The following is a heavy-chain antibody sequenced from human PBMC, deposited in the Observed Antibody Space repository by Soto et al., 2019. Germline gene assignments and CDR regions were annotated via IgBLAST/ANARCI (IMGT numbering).Heavy chain of an antibody. D-gene: IGHD6-13*01. CDR2: IHSGGYT. V-gene: IGHV3-53*01. CDR3: TRAGTSSSWNYFDY. Sequence: GGSLRLSCAASGFIVGSSYMSWVRQAPGKGLQWVSIIHSGGYTHYADSVRGRFTISRDNSKNALYLQMNSLRVEDTAVYYCTRAGTSSSWNYFDYWGQGTLVTVSS. J-gene: IGHJ4*02. CDR1: GFIVGSSY.